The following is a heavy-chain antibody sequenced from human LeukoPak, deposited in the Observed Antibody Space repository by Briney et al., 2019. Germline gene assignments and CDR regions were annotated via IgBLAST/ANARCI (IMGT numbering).Heavy chain of an antibody. J-gene: IGHJ4*02. CDR2: ISYDGSNK. Sequence: GRSLRLSCAASGFTFSSYAMHWVRQAPGKGLEWVAVISYDGSNKYYADSVKGRFTISRDNSKNTLYLQMNSLRAGDTAVYYCAREYYGSGSYTRSLDYWGQGTLVTVSS. D-gene: IGHD3-10*01. CDR1: GFTFSSYA. CDR3: AREYYGSGSYTRSLDY. V-gene: IGHV3-30*04.